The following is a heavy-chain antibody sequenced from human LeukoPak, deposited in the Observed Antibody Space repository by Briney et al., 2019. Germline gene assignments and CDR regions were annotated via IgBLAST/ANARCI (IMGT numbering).Heavy chain of an antibody. V-gene: IGHV3-23*01. D-gene: IGHD3-22*01. CDR2: ISSSGS. Sequence: GGSLRLSCAASGFTFSNYAMSWVRQAPGKGLERVSTISSSGSYYADPVKGRFIISRDNSRNTLDLQMNSLRAEDTAVYYCAKDHESDGYPCLDHWGQGALVVVSS. CDR3: AKDHESDGYPCLDH. CDR1: GFTFSNYA. J-gene: IGHJ4*02.